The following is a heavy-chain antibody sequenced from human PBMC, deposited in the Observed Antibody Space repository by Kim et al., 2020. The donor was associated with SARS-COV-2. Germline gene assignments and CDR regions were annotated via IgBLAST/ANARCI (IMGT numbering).Heavy chain of an antibody. CDR2: ISATGGAR. CDR3: AKGGPGWFDL. D-gene: IGHD3-16*01. Sequence: GGSLRLSCAASGFSFAKLALSWVRQASGKGLVWVSTISATGGARYYADSVKDRFTIFRENSKNTVHLQMNSLRVEDMAIYYCAKGGPGWFDLWGRGTVVTVSS. CDR1: GFSFAKLA. V-gene: IGHV3-23*01. J-gene: IGHJ2*01.